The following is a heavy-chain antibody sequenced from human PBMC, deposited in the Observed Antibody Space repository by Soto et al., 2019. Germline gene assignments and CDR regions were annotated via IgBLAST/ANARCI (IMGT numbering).Heavy chain of an antibody. CDR1: GGTFSSYA. CDR3: ARAEMPTIRGYYSGMAA. Sequence: QVQLVQSGAEVKKPGSSVKVSCKASGGTFSSYAISWVRQAPGQGLEWMGGIIPIFGTANYAQKFQGRVTITADEPTRKAYMELSSLRSEDTAVYSCARAEMPTIRGYYSGMAAWGQGTRSPSP. CDR2: IIPIFGTA. D-gene: IGHD1-1*01. J-gene: IGHJ6*02. V-gene: IGHV1-69*12.